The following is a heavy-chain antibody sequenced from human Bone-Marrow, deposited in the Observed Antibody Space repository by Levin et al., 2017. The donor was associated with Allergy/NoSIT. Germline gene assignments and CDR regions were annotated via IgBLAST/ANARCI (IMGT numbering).Heavy chain of an antibody. CDR2: IDKKTDGETT. D-gene: IGHD4/OR15-4a*01. V-gene: IGHV3-15*04. Sequence: GESLKISCAASGFAFYNTWMCWVRQTLGKGLEWVARIDKKTDGETTYYAAPVKGRFSISRDDSRNTLYLHMNSLKSEDTALYYCTLGAAWGQGTLVTVSS. CDR1: GFAFYNTW. J-gene: IGHJ4*02. CDR3: TLGAA.